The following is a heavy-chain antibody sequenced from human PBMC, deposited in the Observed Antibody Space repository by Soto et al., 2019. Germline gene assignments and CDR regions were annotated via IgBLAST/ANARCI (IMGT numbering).Heavy chain of an antibody. CDR1: GFTFSSYG. D-gene: IGHD2-2*01. J-gene: IGHJ4*02. V-gene: IGHV3-30*18. Sequence: PGGSLRLSCAASGFTFSSYGMHWVRQAPGKGLEWVAVISYDGSNKYYADSVKGRFTISRDNSKNTLYLQMNSLRAEDTAVYYCAKDFGVVPFDYWGQGALVTVS. CDR3: AKDFGVVPFDY. CDR2: ISYDGSNK.